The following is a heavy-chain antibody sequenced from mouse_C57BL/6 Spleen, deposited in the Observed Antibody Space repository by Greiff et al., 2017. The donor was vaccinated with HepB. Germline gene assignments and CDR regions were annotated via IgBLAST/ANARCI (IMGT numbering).Heavy chain of an antibody. CDR3: ARDYYGSRGNFFAY. Sequence: EVKVEESGPGLVKPSQSLSLTCSVTGYSITSGYYWNWIRQFPGNKLEWMGYISYDGSNNYNPSLKNRISITRDTSKNQFFLKLNSVTTEDTATYYCARDYYGSRGNFFAYWGQGTLVTVSA. J-gene: IGHJ3*01. V-gene: IGHV3-6*01. CDR2: ISYDGSN. CDR1: GYSITSGYY. D-gene: IGHD1-1*01.